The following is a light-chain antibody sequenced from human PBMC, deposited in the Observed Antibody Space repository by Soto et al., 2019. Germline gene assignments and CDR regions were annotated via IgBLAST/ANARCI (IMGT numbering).Light chain of an antibody. V-gene: IGLV2-14*01. CDR3: NSYTTSSTVV. CDR2: EVT. Sequence: QSALTQPASVSGSPGQSITISCTGTSSDVGGYDYVSWFQQHPGKAPNLLIYEVTNRPSGVSNRFSGSKSGNTASLTISGLQAEDEADYYCNSYTTSSTVVFGGGTKLTVL. J-gene: IGLJ3*02. CDR1: SSDVGGYDY.